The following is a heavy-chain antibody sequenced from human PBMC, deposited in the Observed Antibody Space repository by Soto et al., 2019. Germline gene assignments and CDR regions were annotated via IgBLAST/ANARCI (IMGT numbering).Heavy chain of an antibody. Sequence: SETLSLTCTVSAASSGRSSYFWGWIRQPPGKGLEWIGSLYYSGSAYYNPSLYSRVTISADTSKNLLSLKLRSVTAADAAVYYCARRDRGGNGGKSFPFWGQGTLVTVSS. D-gene: IGHD5-12*01. CDR1: AASSGRSSYF. J-gene: IGHJ4*02. V-gene: IGHV4-39*01. CDR3: ARRDRGGNGGKSFPF. CDR2: LYYSGSA.